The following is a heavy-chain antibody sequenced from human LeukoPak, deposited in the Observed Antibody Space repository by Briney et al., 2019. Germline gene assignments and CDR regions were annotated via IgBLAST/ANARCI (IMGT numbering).Heavy chain of an antibody. J-gene: IGHJ4*02. V-gene: IGHV1-69*05. CDR1: GGTFSSYA. Sequence: GSSVKVSCKASGGTFSSYAISWVRQAPGQGLEWMGGIIPIFGTANYAQKFQGRVTITTDESTSTAYMELSSLRYEDTAVYYCARGYSYGWASFDYWGQGTLVTVSS. CDR3: ARGYSYGWASFDY. CDR2: IIPIFGTA. D-gene: IGHD5-18*01.